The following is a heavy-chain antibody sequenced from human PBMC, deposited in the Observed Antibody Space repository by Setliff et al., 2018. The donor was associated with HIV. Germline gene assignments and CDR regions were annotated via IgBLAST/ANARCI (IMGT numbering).Heavy chain of an antibody. V-gene: IGHV4-39*01. Sequence: TPQVPGKGLEWIGSIYHSGNTYYNPSLKSRVSISVDTSKRQFSLKLTSVTAGDSALYYCARRRGQKATGWYYFDFWGQGALVTVSS. CDR2: IYHSGNT. J-gene: IGHJ4*02. D-gene: IGHD6-19*01. CDR3: ARRRGQKATGWYYFDF.